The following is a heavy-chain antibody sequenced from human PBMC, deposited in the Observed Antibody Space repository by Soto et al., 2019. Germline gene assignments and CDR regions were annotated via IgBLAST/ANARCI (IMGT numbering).Heavy chain of an antibody. J-gene: IGHJ4*02. V-gene: IGHV2-5*02. D-gene: IGHD6-19*01. CDR1: GFSLSASGAG. CDR3: AHGTYGGSGYYWDS. CDR2: IYCDGGE. Sequence: QITLKESGPALVKPTQTLTLTCSFSGFSLSASGAGVGWIRQPPGKALEWLALIYCDGGERYSPSLKSRLTVTKDTSINHVVLTLTNVDPVDTGTYYCAHGTYGGSGYYWDSWGQGTLVTVSS.